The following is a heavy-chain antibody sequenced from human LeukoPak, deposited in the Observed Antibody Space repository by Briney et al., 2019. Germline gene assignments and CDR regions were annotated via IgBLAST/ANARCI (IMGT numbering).Heavy chain of an antibody. D-gene: IGHD6-13*01. V-gene: IGHV4-39*07. CDR3: ARVTRSAAGYNWFDP. Sequence: TSEILSLTCTVSGGSSSSSSYYWGWIRPPPGKGLEWIGEINHSGSTNYNPSLKSRVTISVDTSKNQFSLKLSSVNAADTAVYYCARVTRSAAGYNWFDPWGQGTLVTVSS. J-gene: IGHJ5*02. CDR1: GGSSSSSSYY. CDR2: INHSGST.